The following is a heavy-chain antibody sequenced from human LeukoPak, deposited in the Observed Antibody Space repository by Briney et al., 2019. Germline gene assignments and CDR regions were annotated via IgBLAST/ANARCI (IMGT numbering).Heavy chain of an antibody. J-gene: IGHJ4*02. CDR1: GFTFSAYA. CDR2: ISGSGGST. Sequence: GGSLRLSCTASGFTFSAYAMSWVRQAPGKGLEWVSAISGSGGSTYYADSVKGRFTISRGNSRNTLYLQMNSLRAEDTAVYYCARGGSLAVAPHQYYFDYWGQGTLVTVSS. D-gene: IGHD6-19*01. CDR3: ARGGSLAVAPHQYYFDY. V-gene: IGHV3-23*01.